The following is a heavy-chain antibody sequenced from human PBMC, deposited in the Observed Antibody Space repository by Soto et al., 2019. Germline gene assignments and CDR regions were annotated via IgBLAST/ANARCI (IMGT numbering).Heavy chain of an antibody. Sequence: PGGSLRLSCAASGFTFDDYGMSWVRQAPGKGLEWVSTISGSGDTTYYADSVKGRFTISRDNSKNTVYLQMSSLRAEDTAVYYCAKDTLYGSGSYSGYYYYGMDVWGQGTTVTVSS. CDR1: GFTFDDYG. CDR2: ISGSGDTT. D-gene: IGHD3-10*01. CDR3: AKDTLYGSGSYSGYYYYGMDV. J-gene: IGHJ6*02. V-gene: IGHV3-23*01.